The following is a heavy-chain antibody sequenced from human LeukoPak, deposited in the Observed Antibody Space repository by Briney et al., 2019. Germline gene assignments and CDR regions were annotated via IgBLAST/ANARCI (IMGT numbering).Heavy chain of an antibody. V-gene: IGHV1-2*02. J-gene: IGHJ3*02. D-gene: IGHD2-15*01. CDR3: ARGLFDCTGVTCYRRHAFDI. Sequence: GASVKVSCKASGYTFTGYYIHWVRQAPGQGLEWMGWINPNSGGTNYAQKFQGRVTMTRDTSISTAYMELSRLRSDDTAVYYCARGLFDCTGVTCYRRHAFDIWGQGTMVTVSS. CDR2: INPNSGGT. CDR1: GYTFTGYY.